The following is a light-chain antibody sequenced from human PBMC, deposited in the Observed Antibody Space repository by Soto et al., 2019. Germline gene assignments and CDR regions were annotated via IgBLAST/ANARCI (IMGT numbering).Light chain of an antibody. CDR1: QSISDY. CDR3: QHRSDWSFT. Sequence: EIVLTQSPATLSLSPGERSTLSCRASQSISDYLGWYPQKPGKPPRLLIYDASNRDPGIPARFSGSGSGTDFPLTISSLEPEDVAVYDCQHRSDWSFTFGPGTTVDIQ. V-gene: IGKV3-11*01. J-gene: IGKJ3*01. CDR2: DAS.